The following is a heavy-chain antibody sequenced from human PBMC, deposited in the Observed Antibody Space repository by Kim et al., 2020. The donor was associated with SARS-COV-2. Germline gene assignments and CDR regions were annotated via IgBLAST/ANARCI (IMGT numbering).Heavy chain of an antibody. V-gene: IGHV1-69*13. J-gene: IGHJ4*02. CDR2: IIPIFGTA. CDR3: AGSGVAAAGIFVDY. CDR1: GGTFSSYA. D-gene: IGHD6-13*01. Sequence: SVKVSCKASGGTFSSYAISWVRQAPGQGLEWMGGIIPIFGTANYAQKFQGRVTITADESTSTAYMELSSLRSEDTAVYYCAGSGVAAAGIFVDYWGQGTLVTVSS.